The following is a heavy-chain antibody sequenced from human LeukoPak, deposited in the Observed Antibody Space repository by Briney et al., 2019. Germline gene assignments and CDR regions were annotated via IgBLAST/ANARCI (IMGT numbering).Heavy chain of an antibody. D-gene: IGHD3-10*01. CDR2: ISTRGGDT. Sequence: GGSLRLSCAASGFNFRNHAMSWVRQAPEKGLGGVAGISTRGGDTYYPVSVKGRFSISRDNSENMLYLQMNSLRGDDTALYYCVKGYGAFGPWGQGTLVAVSS. V-gene: IGHV3-23*01. CDR3: VKGYGAFGP. CDR1: GFNFRNHA. J-gene: IGHJ5*02.